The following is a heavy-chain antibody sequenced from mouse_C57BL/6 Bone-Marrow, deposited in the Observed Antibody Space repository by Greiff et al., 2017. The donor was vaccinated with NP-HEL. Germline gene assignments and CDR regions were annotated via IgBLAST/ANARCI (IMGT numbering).Heavy chain of an antibody. Sequence: QVQLQQSGAELVRPGTSVKVSCKASGYAFTNYLIEWVKQRPGQGLEWIGVINPGSGGTNYNEKFKGKATLTADKSSSTAYMQLSSLTSEDSAVYFCARSRSSVYFDYWGQGTTLTVSS. CDR2: INPGSGGT. CDR3: ARSRSSVYFDY. D-gene: IGHD6-1*01. CDR1: GYAFTNYL. V-gene: IGHV1-54*01. J-gene: IGHJ2*01.